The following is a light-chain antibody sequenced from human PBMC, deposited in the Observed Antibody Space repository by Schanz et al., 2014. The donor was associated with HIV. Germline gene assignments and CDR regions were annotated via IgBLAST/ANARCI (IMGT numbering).Light chain of an antibody. CDR1: TSDIGGYNY. Sequence: QSALTQPPSASGSPGQSVTISCTGTTSDIGGYNYVSWYQQHPDKAPQLLIYEVNMRPSGVPARFSGSKSDNTASLTVSGLQAEDEADYYCSSYADSNNFVFGTGTKLTVL. J-gene: IGLJ1*01. CDR3: SSYADSNNFV. CDR2: EVN. V-gene: IGLV2-8*01.